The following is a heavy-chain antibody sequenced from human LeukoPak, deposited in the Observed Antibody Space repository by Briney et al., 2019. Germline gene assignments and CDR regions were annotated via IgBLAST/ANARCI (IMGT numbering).Heavy chain of an antibody. CDR3: ARGIRDSSGWYGGHWFDP. Sequence: GSLRLSCAASGFTFSSYEMNWVRQPPGKGLEWIGSIYYSGSTYYNPSLKSRVTISVDTSKNQFSLKLSSVTAADTAVYYCARGIRDSSGWYGGHWFDPWGQGTLVTVSS. D-gene: IGHD6-19*01. CDR2: IYYSGST. J-gene: IGHJ5*02. V-gene: IGHV4-39*07. CDR1: GFTFSSYE.